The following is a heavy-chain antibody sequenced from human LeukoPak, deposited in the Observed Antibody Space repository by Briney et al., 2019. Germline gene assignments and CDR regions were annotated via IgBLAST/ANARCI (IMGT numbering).Heavy chain of an antibody. V-gene: IGHV3-74*01. CDR1: GFTFSGYW. D-gene: IGHD6-6*01. Sequence: PGGSLRLSCAASGFTFSGYWMHWVRQAPGKGLVWVSRINTDGISTTYADSVKGRFTISRDNAKNTLYLQMNSLRAEDTAVYFCARGRGPTSFCYMDVWGKGTTVTASS. CDR2: INTDGIST. CDR3: ARGRGPTSFCYMDV. J-gene: IGHJ6*03.